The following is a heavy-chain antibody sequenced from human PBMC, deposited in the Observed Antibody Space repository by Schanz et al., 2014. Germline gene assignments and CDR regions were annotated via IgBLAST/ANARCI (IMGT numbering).Heavy chain of an antibody. CDR1: GFAFDTYW. D-gene: IGHD6-6*01. J-gene: IGHJ6*02. CDR3: AREGYSSSSYYYYGMDV. Sequence: EVQLVESGGGLVQPGGSLRLSCAASGFAFDTYWMSWVRQAPGKGLEWVANIKHDGSEKYYVDSVKGRFTISRDNAKNSMYLQMNTLRAEDTAIYFCAREGYSSSSYYYYGMDVWGQGTTVTVSS. CDR2: IKHDGSEK. V-gene: IGHV3-7*01.